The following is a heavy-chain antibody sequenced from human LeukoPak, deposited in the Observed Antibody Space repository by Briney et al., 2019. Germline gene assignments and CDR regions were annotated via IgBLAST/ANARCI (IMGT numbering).Heavy chain of an antibody. V-gene: IGHV1-8*01. CDR1: GYRFTSYD. D-gene: IGHD6-6*01. CDR2: MKLNNGNT. J-gene: IGHJ6*02. CDR3: ARVHSSSSQQTHMIHYYYGMDV. Sequence: GASVKLSCTSSGYRFTSYDFYWVRKAPGPGNEWMGRMKLNNGNTGNAQQFHSRVTMARSTSLSTAYMDLSSLRSDDTAVYYCARVHSSSSQQTHMIHYYYGMDVWGQGTTVTVSS.